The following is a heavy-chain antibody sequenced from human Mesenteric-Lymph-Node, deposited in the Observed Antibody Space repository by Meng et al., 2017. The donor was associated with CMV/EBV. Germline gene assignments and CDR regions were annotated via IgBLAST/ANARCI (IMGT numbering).Heavy chain of an antibody. Sequence: CAASGFNISSNYMSWGRQAQGKGLEGVSVIDSGGRKYYADTVKGRFTISRDNSKNKLYLQTNSLRAEDKAVYYCARGRNTVPGFFDYWGQGTLVTVSS. J-gene: IGHJ4*02. CDR2: IDSGGRK. V-gene: IGHV3-53*01. CDR3: ARGRNTVPGFFDY. CDR1: GFNISSNY. D-gene: IGHD1/OR15-1a*01.